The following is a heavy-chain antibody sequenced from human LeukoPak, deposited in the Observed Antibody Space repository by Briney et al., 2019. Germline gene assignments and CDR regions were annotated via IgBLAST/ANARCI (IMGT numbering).Heavy chain of an antibody. Sequence: GGSLRLSCAASGFIFSSYAMHWVRQAPGKGLEWVSAISGSGGSTYYADSVKGRFTISRDNSKNTLYLQMNSLRAEDTAVYYCAKEADAAVAGEYYYYYYMDVWGKGTTVTVSS. D-gene: IGHD6-19*01. CDR3: AKEADAAVAGEYYYYYYMDV. CDR1: GFIFSSYA. V-gene: IGHV3-23*01. J-gene: IGHJ6*03. CDR2: ISGSGGST.